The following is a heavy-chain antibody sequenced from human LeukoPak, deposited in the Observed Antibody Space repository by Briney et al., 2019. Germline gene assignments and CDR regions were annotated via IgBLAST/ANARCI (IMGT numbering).Heavy chain of an antibody. CDR3: ARAGDSAYYYYYYYMDV. D-gene: IGHD5-12*01. CDR2: MNPNSGNT. J-gene: IGHJ6*03. V-gene: IGHV1-8*01. Sequence: ASVKVSCKASGYTFTSYDINWVRQATGQGLEWMGGMNPNSGNTGCAQKFQGRVTMTRNTSISTAYMELSSLRSEDTAVYYCARAGDSAYYYYYYYMDVWGQGTTVTVSS. CDR1: GYTFTSYD.